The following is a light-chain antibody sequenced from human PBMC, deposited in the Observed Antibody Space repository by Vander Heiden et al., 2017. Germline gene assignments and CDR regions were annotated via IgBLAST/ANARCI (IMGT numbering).Light chain of an antibody. J-gene: IGKJ5*01. CDR2: EVS. Sequence: IVMTQSLLSLSVTMRQPASNSWGSSQSLLHSGGDTYLTWFHERPGQAPRRRSYEVSSRDAGVPDRLSGRGSGTDFTLKISRVEAEDGEVYYCMQGTHWPPDFGQGTRLEIK. CDR1: QSLLHSGGDTY. V-gene: IGKV2-30*02. CDR3: MQGTHWPPD.